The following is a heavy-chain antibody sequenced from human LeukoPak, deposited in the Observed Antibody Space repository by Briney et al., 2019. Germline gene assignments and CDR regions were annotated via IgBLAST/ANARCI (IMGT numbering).Heavy chain of an antibody. CDR2: IGAAGDT. J-gene: IGHJ5*02. CDR1: GFTFSTYD. Sequence: GGSLRLSCAASGFTFSTYDMHWVRQATGQGLEWVSAIGAAGDTYYPGSVKGRFTISRENAKNSLYLQMNSLSAGDTAVYYCVRFDGSAYSAWGQGTLVTVSS. CDR3: VRFDGSAYSA. D-gene: IGHD1-26*01. V-gene: IGHV3-13*04.